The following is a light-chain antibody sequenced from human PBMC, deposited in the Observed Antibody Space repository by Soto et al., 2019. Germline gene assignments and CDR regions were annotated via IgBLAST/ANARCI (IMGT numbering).Light chain of an antibody. CDR3: QQYGSSPPIT. CDR2: GAS. J-gene: IGKJ5*01. V-gene: IGKV3-20*01. CDR1: QSVSSSY. Sequence: EIVLTQSPGTLSLSPGERVTLSCRASQSVSSSYLAWYQQKPGQAPRLLIYGASSRATGIPDRFSCSGSGTDFTLTISRLEPEDFAVYYCQQYGSSPPITFGQGTRLEIK.